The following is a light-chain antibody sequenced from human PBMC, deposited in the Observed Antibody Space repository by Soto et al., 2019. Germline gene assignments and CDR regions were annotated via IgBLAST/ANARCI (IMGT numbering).Light chain of an antibody. Sequence: DIVMTQSPLSLPVTPGEPASISCRSSQSLLHSNGYYCLDWYLQKPGQSPQLLIYLGSNRASGVPDRFSGSGSGTDFTLRISRVEAEDVGVYYCMQALQTSVTFGGGTKVEIK. CDR2: LGS. CDR3: MQALQTSVT. V-gene: IGKV2-28*01. J-gene: IGKJ4*01. CDR1: QSLLHSNGYYC.